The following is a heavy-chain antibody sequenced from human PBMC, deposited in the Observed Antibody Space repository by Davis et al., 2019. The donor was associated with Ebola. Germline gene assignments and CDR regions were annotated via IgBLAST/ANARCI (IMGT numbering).Heavy chain of an antibody. Sequence: PGGSLRLSCAASGFTFTNYAMHWVRQAPGKGLEWVADIWFDGNHKFYGDSVKGRFTISRDNSKNTVYLQMNSLRAEETAVYYCARGQRLSEYWGKGTLVTVSS. CDR3: ARGQRLSEY. V-gene: IGHV3-33*01. CDR2: IWFDGNHK. J-gene: IGHJ4*02. CDR1: GFTFTNYA.